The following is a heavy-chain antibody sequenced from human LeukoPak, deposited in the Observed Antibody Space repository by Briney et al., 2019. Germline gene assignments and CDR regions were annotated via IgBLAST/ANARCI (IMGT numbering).Heavy chain of an antibody. Sequence: GGSLRLSCAASGFTFSSYWMSWVRQAPGKGLEWVANIKQDGSEQYYVDSVKGRFTISRDNAKNSLYLRMNSLRAEDTAVYYCARDGGQWLALDYWGQGTLVTVSS. J-gene: IGHJ4*02. CDR3: ARDGGQWLALDY. CDR1: GFTFSSYW. D-gene: IGHD6-19*01. V-gene: IGHV3-7*01. CDR2: IKQDGSEQ.